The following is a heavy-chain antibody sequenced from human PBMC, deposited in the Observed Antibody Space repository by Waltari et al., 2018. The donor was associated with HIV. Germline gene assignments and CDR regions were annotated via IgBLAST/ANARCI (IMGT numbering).Heavy chain of an antibody. V-gene: IGHV3-74*01. CDR3: ARASHYIEFSTFDGDYYFDL. CDR1: GFSVRNHW. D-gene: IGHD3-9*01. Sequence: VQLVESGGGSIKTGGSLRLSCAGSGFSVRNHWMDWVLQGPGKGLVWVERINSDGSTRNYADAVKGRFVISRDNSRNTVYLQLNSVKVEDTAVYFCARASHYIEFSTFDGDYYFDLWGRGTRVAVSS. J-gene: IGHJ4*02. CDR2: INSDGSTR.